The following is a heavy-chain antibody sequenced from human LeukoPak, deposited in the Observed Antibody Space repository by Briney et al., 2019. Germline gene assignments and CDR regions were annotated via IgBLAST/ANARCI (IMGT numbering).Heavy chain of an antibody. CDR2: ISYSGAT. Sequence: KSSETLSLTCTVSGGSISSGDYYWSWTRQPPGKGLEWIGYISYSGATYYNPSLKSRTTISEDTSKNQFSLKLTSVTAADTAVYYCARGTRGGHFDYWGQGTLVPVSS. J-gene: IGHJ4*02. CDR3: ARGTRGGHFDY. V-gene: IGHV4-30-4*01. CDR1: GGSISSGDYY. D-gene: IGHD1-14*01.